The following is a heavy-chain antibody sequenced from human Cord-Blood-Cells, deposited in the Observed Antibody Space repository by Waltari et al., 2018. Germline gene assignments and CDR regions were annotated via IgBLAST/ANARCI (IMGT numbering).Heavy chain of an antibody. CDR1: GYSISSGYY. CDR2: IYHSGST. D-gene: IGHD4-17*01. CDR3: ARDHKSTTTVVFDY. Sequence: QVQLQESGPGLVKTSETLSHTCTVYGYSISSGYYRGWIRQPPGKGLEWIGSIYHSGSTYYNPSLKSRVTISVDTSKNQFSLKLSSVTAADTAVYYCARDHKSTTTVVFDYWGQGTLVTVSS. J-gene: IGHJ4*02. V-gene: IGHV4-38-2*02.